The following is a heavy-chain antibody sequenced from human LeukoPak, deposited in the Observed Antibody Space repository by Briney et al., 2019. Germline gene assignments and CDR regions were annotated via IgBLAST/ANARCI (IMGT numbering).Heavy chain of an antibody. CDR3: ARERITKFWGAFDI. D-gene: IGHD3-10*02. V-gene: IGHV1-8*02. J-gene: IGHJ3*02. CDR2: MNPNSGNT. Sequence: ASVKVSCKASGYTFTSYGISWVRQAPGQGLEWMGWMNPNSGNTGYAQKFQGRVTMTRNTSISTAYMELSSLRSEDTAVYYCARERITKFWGAFDIWGQGTMVTVSS. CDR1: GYTFTSYG.